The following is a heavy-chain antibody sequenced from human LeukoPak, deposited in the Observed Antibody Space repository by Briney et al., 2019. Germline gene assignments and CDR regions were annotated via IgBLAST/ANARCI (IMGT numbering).Heavy chain of an antibody. V-gene: IGHV4-38-2*02. CDR2: MDQSGST. CDR3: ARGVASGEANHDFWGRVGTHYYFDF. J-gene: IGHJ4*02. D-gene: IGHD3-3*01. Sequence: PSETLSLTCTVSGYSISNFYSWGWVRQPPEKGLEWIASMDQSGSTYSNPSLESRVTISVDTSKNPFSLQLRSVTAADTAVYYCARGVASGEANHDFWGRVGTHYYFDFWGQGSLVTVSS. CDR1: GYSISNFYS.